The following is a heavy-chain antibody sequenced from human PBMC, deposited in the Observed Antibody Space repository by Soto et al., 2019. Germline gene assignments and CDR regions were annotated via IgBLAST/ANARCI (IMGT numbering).Heavy chain of an antibody. V-gene: IGHV2-5*02. Sequence: QITLKESGPTLVKPTQPLTLTCTFSGFSLSTSGVGVGWIRQPPVKALEWLALIYWDDDKSDSPSLKSRLTSTKATAKNQVVPTMTNIDPVDTATYYCAHIGPSDLDAFAIWGQGTMVTVSS. CDR1: GFSLSTSGVG. D-gene: IGHD2-2*01. CDR3: AHIGPSDLDAFAI. CDR2: IYWDDDK. J-gene: IGHJ3*02.